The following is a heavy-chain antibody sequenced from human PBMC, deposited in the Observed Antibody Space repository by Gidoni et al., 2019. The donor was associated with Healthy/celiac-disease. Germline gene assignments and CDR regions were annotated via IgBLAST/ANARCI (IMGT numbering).Heavy chain of an antibody. D-gene: IGHD6-13*01. V-gene: IGHV5-10-1*01. Sequence: GRIDPSDSYTNYSPSFQGHVTISADKSISTAYLQWSSLKASDTAMYYCARTVLGIAAADPWGQGTLVTVSS. J-gene: IGHJ5*02. CDR3: ARTVLGIAAADP. CDR2: IDPSDSYT.